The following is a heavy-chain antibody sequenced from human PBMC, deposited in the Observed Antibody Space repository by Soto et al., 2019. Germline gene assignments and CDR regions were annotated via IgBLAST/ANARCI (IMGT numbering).Heavy chain of an antibody. J-gene: IGHJ4*02. CDR3: VSQRTSVPTQAYFDY. CDR1: GGSVTNSSYY. V-gene: IGHV4-39*01. Sequence: SETLSLTCTVSGGSVTNSSYYWGWIRQSPGKGLEWIGSVYYRGRSYSKSSVKSRVTISVDTSKNRFSLSLNSVTASDTAVYFCVSQRTSVPTQAYFDYWGPGALVTVSS. CDR2: VYYRGRS.